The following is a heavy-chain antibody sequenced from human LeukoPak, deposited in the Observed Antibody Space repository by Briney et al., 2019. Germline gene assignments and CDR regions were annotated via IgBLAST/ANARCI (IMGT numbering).Heavy chain of an antibody. D-gene: IGHD3-22*01. CDR3: ARGHRDVMYYYDSSGYKGAFDI. J-gene: IGHJ3*02. Sequence: ASVKVSCKASGYTFTSYDINWVRQATGQGLEWMGWMNPNSGNTGYAQKFQGRVTMTRNTSISTAYMELSSLRSEDTAVYYCARGHRDVMYYYDSSGYKGAFDIWGQGTMVTVSS. CDR1: GYTFTSYD. CDR2: MNPNSGNT. V-gene: IGHV1-8*01.